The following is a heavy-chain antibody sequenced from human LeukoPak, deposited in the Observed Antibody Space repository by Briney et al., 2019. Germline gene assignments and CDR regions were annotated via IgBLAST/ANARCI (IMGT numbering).Heavy chain of an antibody. D-gene: IGHD1-26*01. Sequence: ASVKVSCKASGYTFTIYSMHWVRQAPGQRLEWMGWINAGNGNTKFSQKFQGRVTITRDTSASTAYMELSSLRSEDTAVYYCARFLGGSYGMDVWGQGTTVTVSS. V-gene: IGHV1-3*01. CDR1: GYTFTIYS. J-gene: IGHJ6*02. CDR2: INAGNGNT. CDR3: ARFLGGSYGMDV.